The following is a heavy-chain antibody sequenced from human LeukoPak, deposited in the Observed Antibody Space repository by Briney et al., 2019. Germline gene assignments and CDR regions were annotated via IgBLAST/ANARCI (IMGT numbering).Heavy chain of an antibody. CDR2: ISGSGDAT. Sequence: PGGSLRLSCAASGFTFSSYARSWVRQAPGKGLEWVSAISGSGDATYYADSVKGRLTVSRDNSNNTLYLQMNSLRAEDTAVYYCARRGGELLYGYYFDYWGQGTLVTVSS. CDR1: GFTFSSYA. V-gene: IGHV3-23*01. D-gene: IGHD1-7*01. CDR3: ARRGGELLYGYYFDY. J-gene: IGHJ4*02.